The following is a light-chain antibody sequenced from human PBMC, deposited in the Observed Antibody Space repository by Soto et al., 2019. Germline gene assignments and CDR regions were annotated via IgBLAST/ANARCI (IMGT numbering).Light chain of an antibody. CDR2: DDD. J-gene: IGLJ1*01. CDR3: QVWGSTSDHYV. Sequence: SYELTQPPSVSVPPGQTATITCGGNNIGRKSVHWYRQKPGQAPVLVVYDDDDRPSGIPERFSGSNSGNTATLTISRVDGGDEADYYCQVWGSTSDHYVFGTGTKLTVL. V-gene: IGLV3-21*02. CDR1: NIGRKS.